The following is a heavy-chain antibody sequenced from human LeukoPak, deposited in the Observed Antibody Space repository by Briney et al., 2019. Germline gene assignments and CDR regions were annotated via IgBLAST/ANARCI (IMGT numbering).Heavy chain of an antibody. Sequence: ASVKVSCKASGYTFTSYDINWVRQATGQGLEWMGWMNPNSGNTGYAQKFQGRVTMTRNTSISTACMELSSLRSEDTAVYYCARGHRGNFLECFQHWGQGTLVTVSS. J-gene: IGHJ1*01. CDR3: ARGHRGNFLECFQH. CDR1: GYTFTSYD. D-gene: IGHD4-23*01. CDR2: MNPNSGNT. V-gene: IGHV1-8*01.